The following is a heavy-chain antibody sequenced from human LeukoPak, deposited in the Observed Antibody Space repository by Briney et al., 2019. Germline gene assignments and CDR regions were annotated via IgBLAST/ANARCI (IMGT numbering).Heavy chain of an antibody. D-gene: IGHD1-20*01. V-gene: IGHV3-21*01. Sequence: GGSLRLSCAASGFTFSNAWMSWVRQAPGKGLEWVSSISSSSGNIYYADSVKGRFTISRDNAKNSVYLQMNSLRAEDTAVHYCTREWDNWNDAYHDAFDIWGQGTMVTVSS. CDR3: TREWDNWNDAYHDAFDI. CDR2: ISSSSGNI. J-gene: IGHJ3*02. CDR1: GFTFSNAW.